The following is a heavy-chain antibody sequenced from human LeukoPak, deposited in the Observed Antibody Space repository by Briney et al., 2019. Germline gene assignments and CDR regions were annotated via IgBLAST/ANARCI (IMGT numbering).Heavy chain of an antibody. CDR3: ANLRGGGRVKFDY. Sequence: SETLSLTCSVSGGSISSSAYYWGWIRQPPGQGLEWIGSIYYSGNTYYNPSLKSPVTISIDTSKNQFSLRLISVTAADTAVYYCANLRGGGRVKFDYWGQGTLVTVSS. V-gene: IGHV4-39*07. J-gene: IGHJ4*02. D-gene: IGHD3-16*01. CDR1: GGSISSSAYY. CDR2: IYYSGNT.